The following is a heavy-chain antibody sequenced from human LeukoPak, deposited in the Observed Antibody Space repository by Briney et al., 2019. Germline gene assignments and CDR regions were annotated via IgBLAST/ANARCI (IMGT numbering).Heavy chain of an antibody. CDR3: ARVATYYGFSCGMDV. D-gene: IGHD3-3*01. CDR2: IFMSGST. CDR1: AGSISSGSYY. Sequence: PSQTLSLTCTVSAGSISSGSYYWSWILQPAWNGLEWIGRIFMSGSTNYNPSLKSRVTISVDMSKNQFSLRLTSVTAADTAVYYCARVATYYGFSCGMDVWGQGTTVTVSS. J-gene: IGHJ6*02. V-gene: IGHV4-61*02.